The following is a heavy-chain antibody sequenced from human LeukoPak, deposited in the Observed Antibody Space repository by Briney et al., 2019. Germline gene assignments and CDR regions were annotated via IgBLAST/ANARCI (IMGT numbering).Heavy chain of an antibody. CDR1: GGSISSYY. J-gene: IGHJ4*02. CDR2: IYYSGST. Sequence: SETLSLTCTVSGGSISSYYWSWIRQPPGKGLEWIGYIYYSGSTNYNPSLKSRVTISVDTSKNQFSLKLSSVTAADTAVYYCARGDYSNYWRMNYWGQGTLVTVSS. V-gene: IGHV4-59*01. CDR3: ARGDYSNYWRMNY. D-gene: IGHD4-4*01.